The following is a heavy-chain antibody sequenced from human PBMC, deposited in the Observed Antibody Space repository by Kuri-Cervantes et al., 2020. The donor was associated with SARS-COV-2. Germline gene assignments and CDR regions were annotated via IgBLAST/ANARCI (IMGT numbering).Heavy chain of an antibody. CDR1: GGSISSSSYY. D-gene: IGHD3/OR15-3a*01. J-gene: IGHJ4*02. Sequence: SETLSLTCTVSGGSISSSSYYWSWLRQSPGKGLEWIGYIYYGGSATYNPALKSRVTISIDMTNNQFFLNLKGASAADTAVYYCARGFWTGFLFDSWGQGSLVTVSS. CDR3: ARGFWTGFLFDS. V-gene: IGHV4-61*01. CDR2: IYYGGSA.